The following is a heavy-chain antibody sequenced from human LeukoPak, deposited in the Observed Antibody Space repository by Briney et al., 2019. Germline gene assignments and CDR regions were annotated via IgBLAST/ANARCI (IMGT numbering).Heavy chain of an antibody. CDR3: VREGGYDPFQN. J-gene: IGHJ4*02. V-gene: IGHV3-74*01. D-gene: IGHD5-12*01. Sequence: GGSLRLSCAASGVTFRYYWMHWVRQAPGKGLVWVSRIDSDGSSRSYAGSVKGRFTISRDNAKNTLYLQMNSLRAEDTAVYYCVREGGYDPFQNWGQGTLVTVSS. CDR1: GVTFRYYW. CDR2: IDSDGSSR.